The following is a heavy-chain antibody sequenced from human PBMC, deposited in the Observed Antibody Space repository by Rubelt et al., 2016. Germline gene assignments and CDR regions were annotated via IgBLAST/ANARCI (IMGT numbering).Heavy chain of an antibody. J-gene: IGHJ4*02. V-gene: IGHV4-34*01. CDR3: ASSNDYVWGSPDS. CDR1: GGSFSGYY. CDR2: INHSGST. Sequence: QVQLQQWGAGLLKPSETLSLTCAAFGGSFSGYYWTWIRQPPGKGLEWIGEINHSGSTNYNPPLKSRVTISVDNSKNQFSLKLSSVNAADTAVYDCASSNDYVWGSPDSWGQGTLVTVSS. D-gene: IGHD3-16*01.